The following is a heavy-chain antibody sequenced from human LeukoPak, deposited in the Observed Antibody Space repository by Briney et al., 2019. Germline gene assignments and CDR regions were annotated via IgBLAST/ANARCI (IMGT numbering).Heavy chain of an antibody. V-gene: IGHV3-7*01. CDR3: VKDAFLGYCSSTSCGPFDY. J-gene: IGHJ4*02. Sequence: GGSLRLSCAASGFTFSSYWMSWVRQAPGKGLEWVANIKQDGSEKYYVDSVKGRFTISRDNAKNSLYLQMNSLRAEDTAVYYCVKDAFLGYCSSTSCGPFDYWGQGTLVTVSS. D-gene: IGHD2-2*01. CDR2: IKQDGSEK. CDR1: GFTFSSYW.